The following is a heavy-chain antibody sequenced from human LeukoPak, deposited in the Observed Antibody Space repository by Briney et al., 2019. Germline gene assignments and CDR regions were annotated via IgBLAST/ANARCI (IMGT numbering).Heavy chain of an antibody. D-gene: IGHD2-2*01. J-gene: IGHJ4*02. V-gene: IGHV1-8*01. CDR1: GYTFTSYD. CDR2: MNPNSGNT. Sequence: ASVKVSCKASGYTFTSYDINWVRQATGQGLEWMGWMNPNSGNTGYAQKFRGRVTMTRNTSISTAYMELSSLRSEDTAVYYCARGSPLGYCSSTSCSSGLDYWGQGTLVTVSS. CDR3: ARGSPLGYCSSTSCSSGLDY.